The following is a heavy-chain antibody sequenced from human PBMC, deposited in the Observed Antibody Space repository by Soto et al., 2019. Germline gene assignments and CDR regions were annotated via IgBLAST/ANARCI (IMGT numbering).Heavy chain of an antibody. CDR1: GGTFSSYA. V-gene: IGHV1-69*01. Sequence: QVQLVQSGAEVKKPGSSVKVSCQASGGTFSSYAISWVRQAPGPGLEGMGGIIPIFGTADYAQKFQGRVTITADESTSTAYMELSSLRSEDTAVYYCARGTNFGVVITPFDYWGQGTLVTVSS. CDR2: IIPIFGTA. D-gene: IGHD3-3*01. CDR3: ARGTNFGVVITPFDY. J-gene: IGHJ4*02.